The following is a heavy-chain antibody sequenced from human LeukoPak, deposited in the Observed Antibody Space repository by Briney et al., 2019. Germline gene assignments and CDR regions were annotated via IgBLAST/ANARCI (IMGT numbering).Heavy chain of an antibody. V-gene: IGHV1-2*02. CDR1: GYTFTDSY. D-gene: IGHD1-26*01. CDR2: IFPKSGAA. CDR3: ASSQVGATLRD. Sequence: ASVKVSCKASGYTFTDSYIHWVRQAPGQGLEWMGWIFPKSGAANYAQKFQVRVAKTRDTSISTAYMELSRLRYDDTAVYYCASSQVGATLRDWGQGALVTVSS. J-gene: IGHJ4*02.